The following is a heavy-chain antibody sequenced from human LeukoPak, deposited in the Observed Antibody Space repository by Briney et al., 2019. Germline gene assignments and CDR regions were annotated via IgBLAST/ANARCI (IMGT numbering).Heavy chain of an antibody. D-gene: IGHD6-25*01. CDR2: ISYDGSNK. V-gene: IGHV3-30-3*01. CDR1: GFTFSSYA. J-gene: IGHJ4*02. CDR3: ARGSGTSRPYYLDY. Sequence: PGGSLRLSCAASGFTFSSYAMHWVRQAPGKGLEWVAVISYDGSNKYYADSVKGRFTISRDNSKNTLYLQMNSLRAEDTAVYYCARGSGTSRPYYLDYWGRGTLVTVSS.